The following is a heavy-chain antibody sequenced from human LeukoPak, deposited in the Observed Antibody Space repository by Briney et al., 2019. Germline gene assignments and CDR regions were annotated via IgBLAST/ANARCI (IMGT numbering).Heavy chain of an antibody. J-gene: IGHJ3*02. D-gene: IGHD2-15*01. CDR1: GYTFTNNY. Sequence: ASVKVSCKASGYTFTNNYLHWVRQAPGQGLEWMGWISAYNGNTNYAQKLQGRVTMTTDTSTSTAYMELRSLRSDDTAVYYCARDLDPSGGAPDAFDIWGQGTMVTVSS. CDR2: ISAYNGNT. V-gene: IGHV1-18*04. CDR3: ARDLDPSGGAPDAFDI.